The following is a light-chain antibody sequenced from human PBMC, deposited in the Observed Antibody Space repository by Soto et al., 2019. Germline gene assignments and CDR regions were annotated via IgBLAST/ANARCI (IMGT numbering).Light chain of an antibody. CDR3: CSEAGGFTWV. J-gene: IGLJ3*02. Sequence: QSALTPPRSVSGAPGQSVTISCTGARIDVGGYRFVSWYQQHPDKAPKLMIYDVDKRPSGVPDRFSGSKSGNTASLTISGLQAEDEADYFCCSEAGGFTWVFGGGTKVTVL. CDR1: RIDVGGYRF. CDR2: DVD. V-gene: IGLV2-11*01.